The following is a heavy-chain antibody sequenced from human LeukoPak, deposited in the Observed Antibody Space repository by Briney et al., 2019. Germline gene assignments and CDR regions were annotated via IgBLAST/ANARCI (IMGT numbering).Heavy chain of an antibody. D-gene: IGHD6-13*01. CDR3: ANLAAAVINGVDY. J-gene: IGHJ4*02. Sequence: GGSLRLSCAASGFTFSSYAMSWVRQAPGKGMEWVSAISGSGGSTNYADSVKGRFTISRDNSKNTLYLQMNSLRAEDTAVYYCANLAAAVINGVDYWGQGTLVTVSS. V-gene: IGHV3-23*01. CDR2: ISGSGGST. CDR1: GFTFSSYA.